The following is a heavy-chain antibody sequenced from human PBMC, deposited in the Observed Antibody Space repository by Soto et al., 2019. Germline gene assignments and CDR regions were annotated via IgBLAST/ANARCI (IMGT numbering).Heavy chain of an antibody. V-gene: IGHV4-59*08. Sequence: TLSLTCTVSGGSIRNNYWSWIRQPPGKGLEWVGYIYYTGTSKYNPSLKSRVTISVDSSKNQFSLKLDSVTAADTAVYYCARLGGYYQAFDNWGQGALVTVSS. D-gene: IGHD3-3*01. CDR2: IYYTGTS. CDR3: ARLGGYYQAFDN. CDR1: GGSIRNNY. J-gene: IGHJ4*02.